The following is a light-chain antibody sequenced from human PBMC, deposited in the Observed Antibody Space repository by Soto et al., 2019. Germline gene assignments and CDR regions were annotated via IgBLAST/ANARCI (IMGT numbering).Light chain of an antibody. CDR2: WAS. J-gene: IGKJ4*01. CDR1: QSVLSSSNNRNY. V-gene: IGKV4-1*01. CDR3: QQYYGNPLT. Sequence: DFVMTQSPDSLAVSLGERATINCRSSQSVLSSSNNRNYLAWFQQKPGQPPKLLISWASTRGSGVPDRFSGSGSGTDFTLTISSLQAEDVAVYDCQQYYGNPLTFGGGTKVEIK.